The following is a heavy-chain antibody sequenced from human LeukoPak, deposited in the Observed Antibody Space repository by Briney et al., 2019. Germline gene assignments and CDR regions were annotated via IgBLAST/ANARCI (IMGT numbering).Heavy chain of an antibody. CDR1: RFTFSNYG. CDR2: INSRSSTI. D-gene: IGHD1-26*01. CDR3: AREVGTPQAFDI. V-gene: IGHV3-48*01. J-gene: IGHJ3*02. Sequence: GGSLRLSCGASRFTFSNYGVNWVRQAPGKGLEWVSYINSRSSTIYYADSVRGRFIISRDNAKNSPYLQMNSLKAEDTAIYYCAREVGTPQAFDIWGQGTMVTVSS.